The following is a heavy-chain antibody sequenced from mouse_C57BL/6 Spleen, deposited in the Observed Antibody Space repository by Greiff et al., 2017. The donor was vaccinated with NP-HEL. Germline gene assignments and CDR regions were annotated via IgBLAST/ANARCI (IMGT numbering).Heavy chain of an antibody. D-gene: IGHD1-1*02. J-gene: IGHJ2*01. CDR2: IDPSDSYT. CDR3: ARNSGGDDY. Sequence: VQLQQPGAELVKPGASVKLSCKASGYTFTSYWMQWVKQRPGQGLEWIGVIDPSDSYTNYNQKFKGKATLTVDTASSTAYMQLSSLASEDSAVYYCARNSGGDDYWGQGTTLTVSS. V-gene: IGHV1-50*01. CDR1: GYTFTSYW.